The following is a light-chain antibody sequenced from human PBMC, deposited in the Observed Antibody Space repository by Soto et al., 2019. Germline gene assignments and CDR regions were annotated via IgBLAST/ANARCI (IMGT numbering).Light chain of an antibody. V-gene: IGKV3-11*01. CDR2: AAS. CDR1: QSVGSS. Sequence: ETVVTQSPGTVSLSPGERATLSCRASQSVGSSLSWYQQKPGHAPMLLFYAASRTASALPGMFSGSGFGTDFTLTISRLYPEDFAYYYCQQSNSPPRTSGQGTKVDIK. J-gene: IGKJ1*01. CDR3: QQSNSPPRT.